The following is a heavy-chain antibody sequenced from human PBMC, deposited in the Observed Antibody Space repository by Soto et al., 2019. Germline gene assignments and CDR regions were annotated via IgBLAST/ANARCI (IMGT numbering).Heavy chain of an antibody. D-gene: IGHD3-3*01. V-gene: IGHV1-69*02. CDR1: GGTFSSYT. J-gene: IGHJ6*03. CDR3: AGVGVFWSVYYPKIYYYSYRDV. Sequence: SVKVSCKASGGTFSSYTISWVRQAPGQGLEWMGRIIPILGIANYAQKFQGRVTITADKSTSTAYMELSSLRSEDKAVYYCAGVGVFWSVYYPKIYYYSYRDVWGKGTTATVPS. CDR2: IIPILGIA.